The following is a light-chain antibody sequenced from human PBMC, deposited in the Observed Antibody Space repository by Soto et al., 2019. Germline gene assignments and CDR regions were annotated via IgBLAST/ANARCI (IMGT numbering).Light chain of an antibody. V-gene: IGKV1-5*01. CDR1: QTNSSW. Sequence: DIQMTQSPSTLSGSLGDRVTITCRASQTNSSWLAWYRQKPGKAPKLPIYDASSLQSGVPSRFSGSGSGTEFTLNISSLQPDDFATYYCQQYISDSYTFGQGTKLEI. CDR3: QQYISDSYT. J-gene: IGKJ2*01. CDR2: DAS.